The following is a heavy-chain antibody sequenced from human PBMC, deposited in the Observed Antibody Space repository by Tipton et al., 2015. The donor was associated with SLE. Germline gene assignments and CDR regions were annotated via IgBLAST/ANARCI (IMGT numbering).Heavy chain of an antibody. CDR2: FYYSGST. V-gene: IGHV4-59*05. Sequence: TLSLTCIVSGGSIKNHYWSWIRQPPGEGLEWIESFYYSGSTYYNPSLKSRVTISVDTSKNQFSLKLSSVTAADTAVYYCAKKGAGVQGVLDYWGQGSLVTVSS. CDR1: GGSIKNHY. CDR3: AKKGAGVQGVLDY. D-gene: IGHD3-10*01. J-gene: IGHJ4*02.